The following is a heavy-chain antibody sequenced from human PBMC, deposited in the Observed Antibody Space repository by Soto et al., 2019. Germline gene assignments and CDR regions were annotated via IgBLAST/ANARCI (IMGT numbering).Heavy chain of an antibody. Sequence: QITLKESGPTLVNPTQTLTLTCIFSGFSLRTSGVGVGWIRQPPGKALEWLGFIYWNDDKRYSPSLKSRLTIAKDTSKNQVVLTMTNMDPVDTATYYCAKSGSSGWYGWFDPWGQGTLVTVSS. D-gene: IGHD6-19*01. CDR3: AKSGSSGWYGWFDP. CDR1: GFSLRTSGVG. J-gene: IGHJ5*02. CDR2: IYWNDDK. V-gene: IGHV2-5*01.